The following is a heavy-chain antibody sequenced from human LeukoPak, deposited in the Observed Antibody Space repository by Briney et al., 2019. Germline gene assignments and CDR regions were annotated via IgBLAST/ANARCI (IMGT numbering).Heavy chain of an antibody. Sequence: PGGSLRLSCAASGFTFSSYWMHWVRQAPGKGLVWVSRINTDGSSTSYADSVKGRFTISRDNAKNTLYLQMNSLRAEDTAVYYCARPPLIRYSSSWYEVNYYYYMDVWGKGTTVTVSS. CDR3: ARPPLIRYSSSWYEVNYYYYMDV. V-gene: IGHV3-74*01. CDR1: GFTFSSYW. CDR2: INTDGSST. D-gene: IGHD6-13*01. J-gene: IGHJ6*03.